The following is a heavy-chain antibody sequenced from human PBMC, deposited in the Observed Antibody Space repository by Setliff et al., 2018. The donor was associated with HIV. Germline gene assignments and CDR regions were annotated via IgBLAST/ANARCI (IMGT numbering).Heavy chain of an antibody. V-gene: IGHV4-61*02. Sequence: PSETLSLTCTVSGGSISSGSYYWSWIRQPAGKGLEWIGRIYTSGSTNYNPSLKSRVTISVDTSKNQFSLKLSSVTAADTAVYYCARDLGAVAGYYFGYWGQGTLVTVSS. J-gene: IGHJ4*02. CDR3: ARDLGAVAGYYFGY. D-gene: IGHD6-19*01. CDR2: IYTSGST. CDR1: GGSISSGSYY.